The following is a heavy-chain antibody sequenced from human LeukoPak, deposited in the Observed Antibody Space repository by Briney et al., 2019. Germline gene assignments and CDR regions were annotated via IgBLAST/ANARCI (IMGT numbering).Heavy chain of an antibody. CDR3: ATDRQPSRYLGLWS. CDR1: GSNFNTYY. J-gene: IGHJ4*02. Sequence: GGSLRLSCTASGSNFNTYYMSWVRRAPGEGLEWVANIGQDGNEKNYVDSVKGRFTTSRDNAKNSVFLQMNSLRAEDTAVYYCATDRQPSRYLGLWSWGPGTRVTVS. CDR2: IGQDGNEK. D-gene: IGHD3-10*01. V-gene: IGHV3-7*01.